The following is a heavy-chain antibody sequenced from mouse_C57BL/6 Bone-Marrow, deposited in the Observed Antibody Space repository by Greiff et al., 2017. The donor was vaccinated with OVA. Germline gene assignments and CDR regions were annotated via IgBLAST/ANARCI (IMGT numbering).Heavy chain of an antibody. CDR1: GFTFSSYG. J-gene: IGHJ3*01. CDR3: ARRDGPWFAY. V-gene: IGHV5-6*02. Sequence: EVNVVESGGDLVKPGASLKLSCAASGFTFSSYGMSWVRQTPDKRLEWVATISSGGSYTYYPDSVKGRFTISRDNTKNTLYLQMSSLKSEDTAMYYCARRDGPWFAYWGQGTLVTVSA. D-gene: IGHD2-3*01. CDR2: ISSGGSYT.